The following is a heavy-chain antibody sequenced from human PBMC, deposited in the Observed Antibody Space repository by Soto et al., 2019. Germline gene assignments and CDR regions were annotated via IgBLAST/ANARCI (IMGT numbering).Heavy chain of an antibody. D-gene: IGHD2-2*01. CDR3: AADKKCSSTSCPGAFDI. V-gene: IGHV1-58*02. CDR1: GFTFTSSA. Sequence: SVKVSCKASGFTFTSSAMQWVRQARGQRLEWIGWIVVGSGNTNYAQKFQERVTITRDMSTSTAYMELSSLRSEDTAVYYCAADKKCSSTSCPGAFDIWGQGTMVTVS. J-gene: IGHJ3*02. CDR2: IVVGSGNT.